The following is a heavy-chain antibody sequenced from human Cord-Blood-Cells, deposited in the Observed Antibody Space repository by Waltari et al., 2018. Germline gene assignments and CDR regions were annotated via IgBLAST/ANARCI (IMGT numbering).Heavy chain of an antibody. Sequence: QVQLQESGPGLVKPSETLSLTCAVSGYSISSGYYWGWIRQPPGKGLEWIGSIYHSGSTYYNPSLKSRVTISVDTSKNLFSLKLSSVTAADTAVYYCARRVITMVQGIWYFDLWGRGTLVTVSS. V-gene: IGHV4-38-2*01. CDR2: IYHSGST. J-gene: IGHJ2*01. D-gene: IGHD3-10*01. CDR3: ARRVITMVQGIWYFDL. CDR1: GYSISSGYY.